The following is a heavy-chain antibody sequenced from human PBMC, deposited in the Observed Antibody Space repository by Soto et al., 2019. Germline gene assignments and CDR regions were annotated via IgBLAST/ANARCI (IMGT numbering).Heavy chain of an antibody. J-gene: IGHJ4*02. CDR2: IYYSGST. CDR1: GGSISSSSYY. V-gene: IGHV4-39*01. CDR3: ARHESYGRRGIDY. Sequence: PSETLSLTCTVSGGSISSSSYYWGWIRQPPGKGLEWIGSIYYSGSTYYNPSLKSRVTISVDTSKNQFSLKLSSVTAADTAVYYCARHESYGRRGIDYWGQGALVTVSS. D-gene: IGHD5-18*01.